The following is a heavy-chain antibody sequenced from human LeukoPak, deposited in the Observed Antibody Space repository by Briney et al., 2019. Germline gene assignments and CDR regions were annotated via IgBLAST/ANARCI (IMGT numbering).Heavy chain of an antibody. V-gene: IGHV4-39*01. Sequence: SETLSLTCTVSGGSVSSGSYYWGWIRQSPGKGLEWIGSIFYSGSTYYNPSLKSRVTISIDTSENQFSLKVSSVTAADTAVYYCATTPALAVAGTLDPKEWGQGTLVTVSS. CDR1: GGSVSSGSYY. J-gene: IGHJ4*02. D-gene: IGHD6-19*01. CDR2: IFYSGST. CDR3: ATTPALAVAGTLDPKE.